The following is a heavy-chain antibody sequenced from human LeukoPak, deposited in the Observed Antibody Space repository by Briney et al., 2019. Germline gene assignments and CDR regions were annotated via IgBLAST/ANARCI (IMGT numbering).Heavy chain of an antibody. J-gene: IGHJ3*02. V-gene: IGHV4-34*01. Sequence: SETLSLTCAVYGGSFSGYYWSWIRQPPGKGLEWIGEINHSGSTNYNPSLKSRVTISVGTSKNQFSLKLGSVTAADTAVYYCARTHIVVVPAATDDAFDIWGQGTMVTVSS. D-gene: IGHD2-2*01. CDR1: GGSFSGYY. CDR2: INHSGST. CDR3: ARTHIVVVPAATDDAFDI.